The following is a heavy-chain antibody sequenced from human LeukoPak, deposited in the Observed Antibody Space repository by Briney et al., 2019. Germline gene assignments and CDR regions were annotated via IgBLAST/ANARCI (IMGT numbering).Heavy chain of an antibody. CDR1: GGSFSGYY. CDR3: ARSRRSSGWKHYFDY. Sequence: PSETLSLTCAVYGGSFSGYYWSWIRQPPGKGLEWIGEINHSGSTNYNPSLKSRVTISVDTSKNQFSLKLSSVTAADTAVYYCARSRRSSGWKHYFDYWGQGTLVTVSS. V-gene: IGHV4-34*01. J-gene: IGHJ4*02. CDR2: INHSGST. D-gene: IGHD6-19*01.